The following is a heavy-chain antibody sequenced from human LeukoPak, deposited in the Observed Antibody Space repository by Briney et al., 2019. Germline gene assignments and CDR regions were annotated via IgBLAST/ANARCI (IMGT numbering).Heavy chain of an antibody. CDR3: ARVRPVGRYGSERYYYFMDV. D-gene: IGHD3-10*01. CDR2: IIPIFRTT. J-gene: IGHJ6*03. Sequence: HVASVKVSCKASGGTFSSYAIGWVRQAPGQGLEWMGGIIPIFRTTNYAQKFQGRVTITADESTNTAYMELSSLGFEDTAVYYCARVRPVGRYGSERYYYFMDVWATGTTVTISS. V-gene: IGHV1-69*13. CDR1: GGTFSSYA.